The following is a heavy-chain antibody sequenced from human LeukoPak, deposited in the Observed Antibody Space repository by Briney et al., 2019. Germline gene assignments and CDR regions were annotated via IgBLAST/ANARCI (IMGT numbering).Heavy chain of an antibody. V-gene: IGHV3-21*01. CDR3: VRGQVGRLQWQVGGMDV. Sequence: PGGSLRLYCVGSGFTFNAYPMNWVRQAPGKGLEWVSTVSTGGKYIYYANSMKDRATISRDDARDSLFLQVNSLGAEDAAVYYCVRGQVGRLQWQVGGMDVWGQGTTVTVSS. J-gene: IGHJ6*02. CDR2: VSTGGKYI. CDR1: GFTFNAYP. D-gene: IGHD6-19*01.